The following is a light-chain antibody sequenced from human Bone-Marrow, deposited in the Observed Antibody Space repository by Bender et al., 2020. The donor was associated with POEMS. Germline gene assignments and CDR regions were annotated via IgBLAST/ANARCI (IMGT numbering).Light chain of an antibody. CDR2: AVT. CDR1: TSDVRGFNS. J-gene: IGLJ3*02. V-gene: IGLV2-14*01. CDR3: SSYTNNYIWV. Sequence: QSVLTQSASVSGSPGQSITMSCSATTSDVRGFNSVSWYQQRPGEAPKLLIYAVTSRPSGVSNRFSGSKSGNTASLTISGLQAEDEADYYCSSYTNNYIWVFGGGTKLAVL.